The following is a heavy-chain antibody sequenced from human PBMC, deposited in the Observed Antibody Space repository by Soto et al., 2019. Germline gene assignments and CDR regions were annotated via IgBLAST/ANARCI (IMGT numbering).Heavy chain of an antibody. V-gene: IGHV3-23*01. D-gene: IGHD6-13*01. Sequence: GGSLRLSCAASGFTFSIYAMSWVRQAPGKGLEWVSSMSGSGGSTYHADYVKGRFSISRDNSKNTLYLQMNSLRVEDTAVYYCARDLDGITWSPFDSWGQGTLVTVSS. CDR3: ARDLDGITWSPFDS. CDR2: MSGSGGST. J-gene: IGHJ4*02. CDR1: GFTFSIYA.